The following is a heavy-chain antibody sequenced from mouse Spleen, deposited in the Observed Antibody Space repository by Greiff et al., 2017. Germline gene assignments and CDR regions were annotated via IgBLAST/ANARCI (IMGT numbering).Heavy chain of an antibody. J-gene: IGHJ3*01. CDR3: ASLNWVWFAY. V-gene: IGHV2-2*01. CDR2: IWSGGST. D-gene: IGHD4-1*02. CDR1: GFSLTSYG. Sequence: QVQLQQSGPGLVQPSQSLSITCTVSGFSLTSYGVHWVRQSPGKGLEWLGVIWSGGSTDYNAAFISRLSISKDNSKSQVFFKMNSLQADDTAIYYCASLNWVWFAYWGQGTLVTVSA.